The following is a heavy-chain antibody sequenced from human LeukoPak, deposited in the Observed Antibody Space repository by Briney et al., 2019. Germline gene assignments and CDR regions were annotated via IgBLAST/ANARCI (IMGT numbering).Heavy chain of an antibody. CDR3: ASSLIAAAGYDY. J-gene: IGHJ4*02. CDR2: IGSSSSYI. CDR1: GFTFSSYS. V-gene: IGHV3-21*01. D-gene: IGHD6-13*01. Sequence: KTGGSLRLSCAASGFTFSSYSMNWVRQAPGKGLEWVSSIGSSSSYIYYADSVKGRFTISRDSAKNSLYLQMNSLRAEDTAVYYCASSLIAAAGYDYWGQGTLVTVSS.